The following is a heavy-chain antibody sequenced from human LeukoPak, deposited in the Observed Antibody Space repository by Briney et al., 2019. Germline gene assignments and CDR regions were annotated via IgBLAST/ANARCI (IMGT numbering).Heavy chain of an antibody. CDR3: AGALFYYYYGMDV. V-gene: IGHV4-34*01. J-gene: IGHJ6*02. D-gene: IGHD2-21*01. Sequence: SSETLSLTCAVYGGSFSGYYWSWIRQPPGKGLEWIGEINHSGSTNYNPSLKSRVTISVDTSKNQFSLKLSSVTAADTAVYCCAGALFYYYYGMDVWGQGTTVTVSS. CDR2: INHSGST. CDR1: GGSFSGYY.